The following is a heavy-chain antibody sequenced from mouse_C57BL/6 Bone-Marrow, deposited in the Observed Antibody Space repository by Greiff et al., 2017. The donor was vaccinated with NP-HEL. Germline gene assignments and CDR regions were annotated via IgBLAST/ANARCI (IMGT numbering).Heavy chain of an antibody. CDR2: INPNNGGT. J-gene: IGHJ3*01. Sequence: DVQLQESGPELVKPGASVKMSCKASGYTFTDYNMHWVKQSHGKSLEWIGYINPNNGGTSYNQKFKGKATLTVNKSSSTAYMELRSLTSEDSAVYYCAVFYDGYYAYWGQGTLVTVSA. CDR3: AVFYDGYYAY. D-gene: IGHD2-3*01. V-gene: IGHV1-22*01. CDR1: GYTFTDYN.